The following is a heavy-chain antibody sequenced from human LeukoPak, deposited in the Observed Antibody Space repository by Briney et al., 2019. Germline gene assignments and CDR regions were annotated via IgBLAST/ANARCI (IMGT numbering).Heavy chain of an antibody. CDR3: ARADAVGATPFDY. CDR2: IYYSGST. V-gene: IGHV4-59*01. D-gene: IGHD1-26*01. CDR1: GGSISSYY. J-gene: IGHJ4*02. Sequence: SETLSLTCTVSGGSISSYYWSWIRQPPGKGLEWIGYIYYSGSTNYNPSLKSRVTISVDTSKNQFSLKLSSVTAADTAVYYCARADAVGATPFDYWGQGTLVTVSS.